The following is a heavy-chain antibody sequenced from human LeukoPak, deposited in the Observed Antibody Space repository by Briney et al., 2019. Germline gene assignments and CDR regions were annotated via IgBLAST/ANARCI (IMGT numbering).Heavy chain of an antibody. D-gene: IGHD1-26*01. CDR2: VNPNSGNT. J-gene: IGHJ5*02. Sequence: ASVKVSCKASGYTFTSYDINWVRQATGQGLEWRGWVNPNSGNTGYAQKFQGRDTMTRNTSISTAYMELSSLRSEDTAVYYCARGMRVGAIIWFDPWGQGTLVTVSS. CDR3: ARGMRVGAIIWFDP. CDR1: GYTFTSYD. V-gene: IGHV1-8*01.